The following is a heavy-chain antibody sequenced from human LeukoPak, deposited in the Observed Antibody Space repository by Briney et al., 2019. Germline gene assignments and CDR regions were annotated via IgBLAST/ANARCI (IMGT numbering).Heavy chain of an antibody. J-gene: IGHJ3*02. CDR2: IKQDGSEK. D-gene: IGHD2-15*01. CDR1: GFTFSSYW. CDR3: ASVVAATDDAFDI. V-gene: IGHV3-7*01. Sequence: GGSLRLSCAASGFTFSSYWMSWVRQAPGKGLEWVANIKQDGSEKYYVDSVKGRFTISRDNAKNSLYLQMNSLRAEDTAVYYCASVVAATDDAFDIWGQGTMVTVSS.